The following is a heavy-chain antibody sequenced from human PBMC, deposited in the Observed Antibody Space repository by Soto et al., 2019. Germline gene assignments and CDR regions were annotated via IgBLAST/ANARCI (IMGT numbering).Heavy chain of an antibody. Sequence: PGGSLRLSCAASGFTFSNAWINWVRQTPGKGLEWVGRVKSKTDGGTTDFAAPVKGRFAISRDDSKNMVYLEMSSLKTEDTAIYYCTTDSYITSIIVRFDYWAMEPWSPSPQ. V-gene: IGHV3-15*07. CDR3: TTDSYITSIIVRFDY. J-gene: IGHJ4*01. CDR2: VKSKTDGGTT. D-gene: IGHD3-22*01. CDR1: GFTFSNAW.